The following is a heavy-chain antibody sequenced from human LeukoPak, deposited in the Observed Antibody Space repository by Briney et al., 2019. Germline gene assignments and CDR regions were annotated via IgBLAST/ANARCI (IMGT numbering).Heavy chain of an antibody. CDR1: GFTFSNSA. D-gene: IGHD5-24*01. J-gene: IGHJ4*02. V-gene: IGHV3-30-3*01. CDR2: ISYDGSNG. Sequence: GGSLRLSCAASGFTFSNSAMRWVRQAPGKGLEWVAVISYDGSNGYYADSVKGRFTISRDNSKNTLYLHMNSLRAEDTAMYYCAKGGRLLQTSFNYWGQGTLITVSS. CDR3: AKGGRLLQTSFNY.